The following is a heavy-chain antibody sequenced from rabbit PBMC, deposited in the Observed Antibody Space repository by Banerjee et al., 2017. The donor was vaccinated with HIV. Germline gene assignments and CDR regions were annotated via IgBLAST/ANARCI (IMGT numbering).Heavy chain of an antibody. V-gene: IGHV1S45*01. CDR3: ARDLAGVIGWNFNL. J-gene: IGHJ4*01. CDR1: GFSFNNKYV. D-gene: IGHD4-1*01. CDR2: IYSDNSGTT. Sequence: QQQLEESGGGLVQPEGSLTLTCTASGFSFNNKYVMCWVRQAPGKGLEWIACIYSDNSGTTYYASWAKGRFTISKASWTTVTLQMTSLTAADTASYFCARDLAGVIGWNFNLWGPGTLVTVS.